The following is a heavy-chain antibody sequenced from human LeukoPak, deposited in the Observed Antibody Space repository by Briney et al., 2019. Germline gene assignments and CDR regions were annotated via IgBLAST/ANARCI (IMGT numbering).Heavy chain of an antibody. CDR1: GFTFSSYG. CDR3: AKDKGGGYGNDAFDI. J-gene: IGHJ3*02. D-gene: IGHD3-16*01. V-gene: IGHV3-30*18. CDR2: ISYDGTNQ. Sequence: GRSLRLSCAASGFTFSSYGIHWVRQAPGKGLEWVAVISYDGTNQYYADSVKGRFTISRDNSKNTLYLQMNRLEAEDTAVYYCAKDKGGGYGNDAFDIWGRGTMVTVSS.